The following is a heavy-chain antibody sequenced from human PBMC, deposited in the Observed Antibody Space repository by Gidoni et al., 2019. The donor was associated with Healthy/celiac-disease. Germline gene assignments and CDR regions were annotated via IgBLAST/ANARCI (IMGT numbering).Heavy chain of an antibody. CDR3: ARGGGLNWNYVGIGGYYFDY. V-gene: IGHV4-34*01. CDR2: INHRGST. CDR1: GGSFSGYY. J-gene: IGHJ4*02. D-gene: IGHD1-7*01. Sequence: QVQLQQWGAGLLKPSETLSLTCAVYGGSFSGYYWSWIRQPPGKGLEWIGEINHRGSTNYNPSLKSRVTISVDTSKNQFSLKLSSVTAADTAVYYCARGGGLNWNYVGIGGYYFDYWGQGTLVTVSS.